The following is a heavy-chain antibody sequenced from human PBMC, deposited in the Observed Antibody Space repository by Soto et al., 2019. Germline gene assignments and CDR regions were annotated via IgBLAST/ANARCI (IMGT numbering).Heavy chain of an antibody. CDR3: ARDPQGGDFWSGYPGGWFDP. CDR2: ISSSGSTI. Sequence: EVQLVESGGGLVQPGGSLRLSCAASGFTFSSYEMNWVRQAPGKGLEWVSYISSSGSTIYYADSVKGRFTISRDNAKNSLYLQMNSLRAEDTAVYYCARDPQGGDFWSGYPGGWFDPWAREPWSPSPQ. V-gene: IGHV3-48*03. CDR1: GFTFSSYE. J-gene: IGHJ5*02. D-gene: IGHD3-3*01.